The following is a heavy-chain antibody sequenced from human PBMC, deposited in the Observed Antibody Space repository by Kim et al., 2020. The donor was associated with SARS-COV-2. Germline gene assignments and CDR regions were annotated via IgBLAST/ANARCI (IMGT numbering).Heavy chain of an antibody. Sequence: TNYADSVKGRFTISRDNAKNSLYLQMNSLRAEDTAVYYCARERGLGYGDYWGQGTLVTVSS. CDR3: ARERGLGYGDY. D-gene: IGHD5-12*01. CDR2: T. J-gene: IGHJ4*02. V-gene: IGHV3-11*06.